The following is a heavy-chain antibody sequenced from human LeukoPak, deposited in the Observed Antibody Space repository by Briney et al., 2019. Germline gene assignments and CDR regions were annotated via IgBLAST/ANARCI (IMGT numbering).Heavy chain of an antibody. CDR1: GFTFSSYG. D-gene: IGHD6-19*01. CDR2: IRYDGSNK. CDR3: AKDRLGAVASPYYFDC. Sequence: GGSLRLSCAASGFTFSSYGMHWVRQAPGKGLEWVAFIRYDGSNKYYADSVKGRFTISRDNSKNTLYLQMNSLRAEDTAVYYCAKDRLGAVASPYYFDCWGQGTLVTVSS. J-gene: IGHJ4*02. V-gene: IGHV3-30*02.